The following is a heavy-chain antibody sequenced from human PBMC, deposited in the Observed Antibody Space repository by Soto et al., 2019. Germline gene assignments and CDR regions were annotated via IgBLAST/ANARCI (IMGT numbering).Heavy chain of an antibody. Sequence: SETLSLTCAVSGYSISSGYYWGWIRQPPGKGLEWIGSIYHSGSTYYNPSLKSRVTISVDTSKYQFSLKLSSVTAADTAVYYCGSSSGVFDYWGQGTLVTVSS. D-gene: IGHD6-6*01. J-gene: IGHJ4*02. CDR2: IYHSGST. CDR3: GSSSGVFDY. V-gene: IGHV4-38-2*01. CDR1: GYSISSGYY.